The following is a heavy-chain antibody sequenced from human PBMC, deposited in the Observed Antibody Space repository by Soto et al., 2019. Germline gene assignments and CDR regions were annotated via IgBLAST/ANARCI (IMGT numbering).Heavy chain of an antibody. V-gene: IGHV4-4*02. CDR2: IYHSGTT. CDR1: GGSIRSSNW. Sequence: PSETLSLTCAFSGGSIRSSNWWIWVRQPPGKGLEWIGEIYHSGTTNYNPSLNSPVTISLDTSINHFSLTLTSVTAADTSVYYCARGPTTEKVDSWGQGTLVTVSS. D-gene: IGHD4-17*01. CDR3: ARGPTTEKVDS. J-gene: IGHJ4*02.